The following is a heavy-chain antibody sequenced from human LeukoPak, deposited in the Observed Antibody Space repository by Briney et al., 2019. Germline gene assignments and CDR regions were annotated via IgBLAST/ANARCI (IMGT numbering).Heavy chain of an antibody. CDR1: GGSISSGGYY. Sequence: SETLSLTCTVSGGSISSGGYYWSWIRQPPGKGLEWIGSIYYSGSTYYNPSLKSRVTISVDTSKNQFSLKLSSVTAADTAVYYCARRNDILTGYYRGLPFDPWGQGTLVTVSS. J-gene: IGHJ5*02. V-gene: IGHV4-39*01. CDR3: ARRNDILTGYYRGLPFDP. CDR2: IYYSGST. D-gene: IGHD3-9*01.